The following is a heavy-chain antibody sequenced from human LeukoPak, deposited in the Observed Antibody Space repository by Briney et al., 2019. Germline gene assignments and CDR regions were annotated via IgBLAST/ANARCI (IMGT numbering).Heavy chain of an antibody. D-gene: IGHD3-10*01. CDR2: IYYSGST. Sequence: SENLSLNCTVSGGSISSSSYYWGWIRQPPGKGLEWIGSIYYSGSTYYNPSLKSRVTISVDTSKNQFSLKLSSVTAADTAVYYCARGTNWFDPWGQGTLVTVSS. CDR3: ARGTNWFDP. J-gene: IGHJ5*02. CDR1: GGSISSSSYY. V-gene: IGHV4-39*01.